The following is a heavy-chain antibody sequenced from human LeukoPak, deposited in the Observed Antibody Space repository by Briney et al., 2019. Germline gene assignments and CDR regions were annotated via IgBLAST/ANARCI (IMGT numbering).Heavy chain of an antibody. D-gene: IGHD3-10*01. Sequence: GASVNVSCKASGGTFSSYAISWVRQAPGQGLEWMGGIIPIFGTANYAQKSQGRVTITADESTSTAYMELSSLRSEDTAVYYCARDSSGSYEFDYWGQGTLVTVSS. CDR2: IIPIFGTA. J-gene: IGHJ4*02. V-gene: IGHV1-69*13. CDR3: ARDSSGSYEFDY. CDR1: GGTFSSYA.